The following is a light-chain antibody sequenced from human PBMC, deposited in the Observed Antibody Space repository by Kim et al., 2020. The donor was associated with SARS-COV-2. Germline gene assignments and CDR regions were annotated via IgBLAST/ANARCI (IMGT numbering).Light chain of an antibody. J-gene: IGLJ2*01. CDR2: QDS. CDR1: KLGDKY. Sequence: SYELTQPPSVSVSPGQTASITCSGDKLGDKYACWYQQKPGQSPVLVIYQDSKRPSGIPERFSGSNSGYTATLTISGTQAMDEADYYCQAWDSSIVVFGGG. V-gene: IGLV3-1*01. CDR3: QAWDSSIVV.